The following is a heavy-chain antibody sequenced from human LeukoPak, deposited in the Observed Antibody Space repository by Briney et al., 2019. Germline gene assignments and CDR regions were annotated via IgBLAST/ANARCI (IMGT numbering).Heavy chain of an antibody. J-gene: IGHJ4*02. CDR2: IRYDGSDK. CDR1: GFNFSNYD. CDR3: ARDIEAAGLFLDY. Sequence: GGSLRLSCAASGFNFSNYDMHWVRQAPGKGLEWVAFIRYDGSDKYYADSVKGRFTISRDNSKNSLYLQMNSLRAEDTAVYYCARDIEAAGLFLDYWGQGTLVTVSS. V-gene: IGHV3-30*02. D-gene: IGHD6-13*01.